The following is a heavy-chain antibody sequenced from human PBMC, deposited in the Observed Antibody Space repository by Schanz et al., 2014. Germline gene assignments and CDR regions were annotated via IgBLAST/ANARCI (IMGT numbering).Heavy chain of an antibody. CDR3: ARPRFDYGEVDY. CDR2: IGYLGDT. CDR1: GFTLSNSD. V-gene: IGHV3-13*01. Sequence: EVQLVESGGGLVQPGGSLRLSCAASGFTLSNSDMHWVRQGTGKGLEWVSTIGYLGDTYYPDSVKGRFTVSRDSGQNSLYLRMSSLRAEDTAVYYCARPRFDYGEVDYWGQGTLVTVSS. D-gene: IGHD4-17*01. J-gene: IGHJ4*02.